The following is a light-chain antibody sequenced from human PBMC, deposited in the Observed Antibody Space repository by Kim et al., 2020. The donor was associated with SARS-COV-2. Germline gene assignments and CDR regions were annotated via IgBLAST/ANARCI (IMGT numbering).Light chain of an antibody. CDR2: GKN. Sequence: ALGRTVRITCQGDSRRSYYASWNQQKQGQAPVLVIYGKNNRPSGIPERFSGSSSGNTASLTITGAQAEDEADYYCNSRDSSGNHWVFGGGTKVTVL. CDR1: SRRSYY. V-gene: IGLV3-19*01. CDR3: NSRDSSGNHWV. J-gene: IGLJ3*02.